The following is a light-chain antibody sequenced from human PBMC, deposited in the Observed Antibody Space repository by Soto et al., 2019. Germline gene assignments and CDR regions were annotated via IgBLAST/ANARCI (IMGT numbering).Light chain of an antibody. CDR1: SSDVGTYNL. Sequence: QSALTQPASVSGSPGESITISCTGTSSDVGTYNLVTWYQQHPGRVPKLILYEGNKRPSGVSSRFSASKSGNTASLTISGLQAEDEGDYFCCSYAPSRTLLFGGGTKLTVL. CDR3: CSYAPSRTLL. V-gene: IGLV2-23*01. J-gene: IGLJ2*01. CDR2: EGN.